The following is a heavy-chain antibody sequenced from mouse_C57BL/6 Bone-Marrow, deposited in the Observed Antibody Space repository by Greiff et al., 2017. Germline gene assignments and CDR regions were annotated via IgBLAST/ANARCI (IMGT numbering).Heavy chain of an antibody. J-gene: IGHJ2*01. CDR3: AILHYYGSSADD. Sequence: QVQLQQPGAELVKPGASVKVSCKASGYTFTSYWMRWVKQRPGQGLEWIGRVHPSDGDTNCNQKFKGKATLTVDKTSSTAYMQLSSLTSEDSAVYYCAILHYYGSSADDWGQGTTLTVSS. CDR1: GYTFTSYW. CDR2: VHPSDGDT. D-gene: IGHD1-1*01. V-gene: IGHV1-74*01.